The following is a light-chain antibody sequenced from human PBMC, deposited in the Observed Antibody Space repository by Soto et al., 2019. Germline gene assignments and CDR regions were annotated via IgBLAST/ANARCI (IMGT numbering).Light chain of an antibody. Sequence: PGERATLSCRASQRVSNSNLAWYQQQPGQAPRLLIYGASTRATGIPDRFSGSGSGTDFTLTISSLEPEDFAVYYCQQYGGSPRTFGQGTKVEIK. J-gene: IGKJ1*01. CDR2: GAS. CDR3: QQYGGSPRT. V-gene: IGKV3-20*01. CDR1: QRVSNSN.